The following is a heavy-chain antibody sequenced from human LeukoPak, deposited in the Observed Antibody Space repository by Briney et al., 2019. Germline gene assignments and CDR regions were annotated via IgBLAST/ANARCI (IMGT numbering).Heavy chain of an antibody. D-gene: IGHD4-23*01. CDR2: IYYSGNT. J-gene: IGHJ4*02. Sequence: PSETLSLTCTVSGGSISSGDYYWSWIRQPPGEGLEWIGYIYYSGNTYYNPSLKSRVTISVDTSKNQFSLKLSSVTAADTAMYYCARVNGGNIFDYWGQGTLVTVAS. CDR3: ARVNGGNIFDY. CDR1: GGSISSGDYY. V-gene: IGHV4-30-4*01.